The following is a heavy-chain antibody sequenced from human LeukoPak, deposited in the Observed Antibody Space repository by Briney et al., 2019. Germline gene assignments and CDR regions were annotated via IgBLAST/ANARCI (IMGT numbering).Heavy chain of an antibody. CDR3: ARRVPAGYFDY. V-gene: IGHV3-48*04. D-gene: IGHD2-2*01. Sequence: PGGSLRLSCAASGFTFSSYSMNWVRQAPGMGLEWVSYISSGGSNIYYADSVKGRFTISRDNAKNSLYLQMNSLRAEDTAVYYCARRVPAGYFDYWGQGTLVTVSS. CDR1: GFTFSSYS. J-gene: IGHJ4*02. CDR2: ISSGGSNI.